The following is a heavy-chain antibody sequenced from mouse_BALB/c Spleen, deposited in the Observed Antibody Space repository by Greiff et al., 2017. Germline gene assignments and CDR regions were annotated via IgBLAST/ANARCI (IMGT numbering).Heavy chain of an antibody. J-gene: IGHJ3*01. Sequence: VQLQQSGAELVKPGASVKLSCTASGFNIKDTYMHWVKQRPEQGLEWIGRIDPANGNTKYDPKLQGKATITADTSSNTAYLQLSSLTSEDTAVYYCARAYYGYPWFAYWGQGTLVTVSA. D-gene: IGHD2-9*01. V-gene: IGHV14-3*02. CDR3: ARAYYGYPWFAY. CDR2: IDPANGNT. CDR1: GFNIKDTY.